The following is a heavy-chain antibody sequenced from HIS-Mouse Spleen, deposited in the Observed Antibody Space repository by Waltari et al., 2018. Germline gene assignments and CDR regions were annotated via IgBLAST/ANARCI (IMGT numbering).Heavy chain of an antibody. J-gene: IGHJ4*02. Sequence: EVQLVESGGGLVQPGGSLRLSCAAPGLTFSSYWLHWVRQAPGKGLVWVSRINSDGSSTSYADSVKGRFTISRDNAKNTLYLQMNSLRAEDTAVYYCARSTGGGATGWGQGTLVTVSS. CDR1: GLTFSSYW. V-gene: IGHV3-74*01. CDR3: ARSTGGGATG. D-gene: IGHD2-15*01. CDR2: INSDGSST.